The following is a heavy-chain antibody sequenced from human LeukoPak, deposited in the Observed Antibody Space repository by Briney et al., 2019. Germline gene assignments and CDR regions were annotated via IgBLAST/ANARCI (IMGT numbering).Heavy chain of an antibody. CDR3: ARDYCSSTSCYWDDLDY. CDR2: IYYSGST. D-gene: IGHD2-2*01. V-gene: IGHV4-39*02. Sequence: SETLSLTCTVSGGSISSSSYYWGWIRQPPGKGLEWIGSIYYSGSTYYNPSLKSRVTISVDTSKNQFSLKLSSVTAADTAVYYCARDYCSSTSCYWDDLDYWGQGTLVTVSS. J-gene: IGHJ4*02. CDR1: GGSISSSSYY.